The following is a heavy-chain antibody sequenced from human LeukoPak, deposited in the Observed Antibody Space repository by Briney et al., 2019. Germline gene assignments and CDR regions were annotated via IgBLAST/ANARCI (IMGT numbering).Heavy chain of an antibody. CDR3: ARGRISSGVDYYYYMDV. V-gene: IGHV4-4*07. CDR1: GASISSYY. J-gene: IGHJ6*03. Sequence: SETLSLTCTVSGASISSYYWSWIRQPAGKGLEWIGRIHTTGSTNYNPSLKSRVTISVDTSKNQFSLKLSSVTAADTAVYYCARGRISSGVDYYYYMDVWGKGTTVTISS. D-gene: IGHD3-10*01. CDR2: IHTTGST.